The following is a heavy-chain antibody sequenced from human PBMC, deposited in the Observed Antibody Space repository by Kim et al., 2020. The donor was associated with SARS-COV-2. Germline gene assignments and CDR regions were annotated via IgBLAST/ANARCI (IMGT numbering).Heavy chain of an antibody. CDR1: GGSISSSSYY. V-gene: IGHV4-39*01. D-gene: IGHD3-10*01. Sequence: SETLSLTCTVSGGSISSSSYYWGWIRQPPGKGLEWIGSIYYSGSTYYNPSLKSRVTISVDTSKNQFSLKLSSVTAADTAVYYCARLREDVLLWFGEFDPWGQGTLVTVSS. CDR3: ARLREDVLLWFGEFDP. J-gene: IGHJ5*02. CDR2: IYYSGST.